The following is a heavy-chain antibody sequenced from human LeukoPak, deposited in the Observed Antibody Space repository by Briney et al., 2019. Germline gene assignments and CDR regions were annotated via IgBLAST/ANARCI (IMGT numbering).Heavy chain of an antibody. CDR3: ARHPPPGEYSWFDP. CDR1: VDPIIISTYY. D-gene: IGHD3-10*01. J-gene: IGHJ5*02. Sequence: PSETLSLTCTVSVDPIIISTYYWASISQPPGKGLEWIGSMYHSGGTYYNSSLKSRVSISVDTSKNQFSLKLGSVTAADTAVYFCARHPPPGEYSWFDPWGQGTLVTVSS. CDR2: MYHSGGT. V-gene: IGHV4-39*01.